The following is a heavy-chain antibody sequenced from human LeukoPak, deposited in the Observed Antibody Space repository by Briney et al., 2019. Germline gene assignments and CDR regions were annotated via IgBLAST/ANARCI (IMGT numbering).Heavy chain of an antibody. Sequence: SETLSLTCTVSGGSISTYFWSWIRQPPGKGLEWIGHIYYSGSTTYNPSLQSRVTISLDASKNQFSLKLTSVTAADTAVYYCARADYGDYFVFDYWGQGTLVTVSS. CDR1: GGSISTYF. CDR2: IYYSGST. D-gene: IGHD4-17*01. V-gene: IGHV4-59*12. J-gene: IGHJ4*02. CDR3: ARADYGDYFVFDY.